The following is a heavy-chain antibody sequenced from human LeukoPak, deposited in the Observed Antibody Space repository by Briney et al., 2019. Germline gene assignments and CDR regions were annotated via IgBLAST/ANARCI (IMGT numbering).Heavy chain of an antibody. Sequence: SETLSLTCTVSGGSISSTNHYWAWIRQPPGKGLEWIGTIYYSGSTYYNPSLKSRVTISLDKSKNQFSLKLSSVTAADTAVYYCARVVGIAAAFVDYWGQGTLVTVSS. J-gene: IGHJ4*02. D-gene: IGHD6-13*01. CDR2: IYYSGST. CDR1: GGSISSTNHY. CDR3: ARVVGIAAAFVDY. V-gene: IGHV4-39*07.